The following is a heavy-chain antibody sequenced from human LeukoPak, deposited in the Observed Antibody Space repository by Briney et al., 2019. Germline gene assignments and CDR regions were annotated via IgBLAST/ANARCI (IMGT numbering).Heavy chain of an antibody. CDR3: ARALWFGGWFDAFDI. CDR1: GGSFCGYN. J-gene: IGHJ3*02. Sequence: SETLSLTSAVYGGSFCGYNWSWIRQPPGKGLEWIGEINHSGSTNYNPSLKSRVTISVDTSKNQFSLKLSSVTAADTAVYYCARALWFGGWFDAFDIWGQGTMVTVSS. D-gene: IGHD3-10*01. CDR2: INHSGST. V-gene: IGHV4-34*01.